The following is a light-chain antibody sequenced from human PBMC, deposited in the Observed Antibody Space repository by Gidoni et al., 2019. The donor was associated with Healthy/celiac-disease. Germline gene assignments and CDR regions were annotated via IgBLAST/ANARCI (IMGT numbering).Light chain of an antibody. CDR2: DAS. CDR3: QQRSNWRLT. V-gene: IGKV3-11*01. Sequence: VFPHSPATLSLAPWERATLSCRASLSVSSYLAWYQQKPGQAPRLLIYDASNRATGIPARFSGSGSGTDFTLTISSLEPEDFAVYYCQQRSNWRLTFGGGTKVEIK. J-gene: IGKJ4*01. CDR1: LSVSSY.